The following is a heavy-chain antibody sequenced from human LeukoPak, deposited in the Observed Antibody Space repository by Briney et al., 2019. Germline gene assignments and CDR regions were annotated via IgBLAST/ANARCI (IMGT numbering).Heavy chain of an antibody. D-gene: IGHD6-19*01. J-gene: IGHJ4*02. CDR2: INHSGST. V-gene: IGHV4-34*01. Sequence: SETLSLTCAVYGGSFSGYYWSWIRQPPGKGLEWIGEINHSGSTNYNPSLKSRVTISVDTSKNQFSLKLSSVTAADTAVYYCARVYSSGWYGARYYFDYWGQGTLVTVSS. CDR1: GGSFSGYY. CDR3: ARVYSSGWYGARYYFDY.